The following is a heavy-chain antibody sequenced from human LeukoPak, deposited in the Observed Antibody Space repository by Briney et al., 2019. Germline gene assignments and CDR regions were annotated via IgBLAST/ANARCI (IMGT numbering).Heavy chain of an antibody. CDR3: ARGSTVDTVATPLKY. CDR2: IIPIFGTA. J-gene: IGHJ4*02. Sequence: SVKVSCKASGGTFSSYAISWVRQAPGQGLEWMGGIIPIFGTANYAQKFQGRVTMTRSTSVSTAYMELSSLRSEDTAVYYCARGSTVDTVATPLKYRGQGTLVTVSS. CDR1: GGTFSSYA. D-gene: IGHD5-12*01. V-gene: IGHV1-69*05.